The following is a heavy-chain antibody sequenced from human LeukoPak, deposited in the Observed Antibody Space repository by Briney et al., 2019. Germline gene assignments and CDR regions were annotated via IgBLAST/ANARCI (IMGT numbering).Heavy chain of an antibody. V-gene: IGHV3-7*01. CDR3: ARVGCTTTSCLAN. CDR1: GFTFSTYW. Sequence: RGSLRLSCAASGFTFSTYWMSWVRQAPGKGLEWVANIKQDGSEKYYVDSVKGRFTISRDNAKNSLYLQMSSLRVEDTAVYYCARVGCTTTSCLANWGQGTLVTVSS. CDR2: IKQDGSEK. D-gene: IGHD2-2*01. J-gene: IGHJ4*02.